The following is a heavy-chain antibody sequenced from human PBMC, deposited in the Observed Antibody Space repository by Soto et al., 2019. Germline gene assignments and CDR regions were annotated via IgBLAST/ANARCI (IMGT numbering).Heavy chain of an antibody. J-gene: IGHJ5*02. V-gene: IGHV3-48*01. D-gene: IGHD2-15*01. Sequence: EVQLVESGGGLVQPGGSLRLSCAASGFTFSSYSINWIRQAPGKGLELVSFISYTGGSTIYYADSVKGRFTLSRDNAKNTVYLQMNSLRAEDTALYYCVRDVGYYSGGGCYAWFDPWGQGTLVTVSS. CDR1: GFTFSSYS. CDR2: ISYTGGSTI. CDR3: VRDVGYYSGGGCYAWFDP.